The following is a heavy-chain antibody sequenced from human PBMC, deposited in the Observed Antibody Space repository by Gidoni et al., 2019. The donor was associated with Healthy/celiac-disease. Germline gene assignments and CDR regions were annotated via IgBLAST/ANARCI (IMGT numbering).Heavy chain of an antibody. D-gene: IGHD6-13*01. Sequence: QVQLVESGGGVVQPGRSLRLSCAASGSTFSSYGMHCVRQAPGKGLEWVAVISYDGGNKYYANSVKGRFTISRDNSKNTLYLQMNSLRAEDTAVYYCAKRRGVAAADPGYFDYWGQGTLVTVSS. V-gene: IGHV3-30*18. J-gene: IGHJ4*02. CDR2: ISYDGGNK. CDR3: AKRRGVAAADPGYFDY. CDR1: GSTFSSYG.